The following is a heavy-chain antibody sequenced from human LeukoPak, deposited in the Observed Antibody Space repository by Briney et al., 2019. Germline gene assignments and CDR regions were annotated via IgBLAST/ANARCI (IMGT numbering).Heavy chain of an antibody. Sequence: PSETLSLTCTVSGGSITSSNYYWGWIRQPPGKGLEWIGSIYYSGSTYYNPSLKSRVTISVDTSKNQFSLKLSSVTAADTAVYYCARHGGYDRSGYWFHPWGQGTLVTVSS. CDR1: GGSITSSNYY. V-gene: IGHV4-39*01. CDR3: ARHGGYDRSGYWFHP. CDR2: IYYSGST. J-gene: IGHJ5*02. D-gene: IGHD3-22*01.